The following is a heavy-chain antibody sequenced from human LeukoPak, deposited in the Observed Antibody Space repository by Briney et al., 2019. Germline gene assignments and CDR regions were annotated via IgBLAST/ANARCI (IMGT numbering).Heavy chain of an antibody. CDR2: IRYDGSNK. CDR3: AREGNNYYYYMDV. V-gene: IGHV3-30*02. Sequence: GGSLRLSCAASGFTFSSYGMHWVRQAPGKGLEWVAFIRYDGSNKYYADSVKGRFTISRDNSKNTLYLQMNSLRDEDTAVYYCAREGNNYYYYMDVWGKGTTVTVSS. J-gene: IGHJ6*03. CDR1: GFTFSSYG.